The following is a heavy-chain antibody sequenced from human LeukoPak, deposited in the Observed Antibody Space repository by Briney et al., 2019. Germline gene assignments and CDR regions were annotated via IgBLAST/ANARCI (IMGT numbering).Heavy chain of an antibody. CDR3: ATDIRWGAFDI. CDR2: ISGSGGST. V-gene: IGHV3-23*01. Sequence: GGSLRLSCAASGFTFSSYGMSWVRQAPGKGLEWVSGISGSGGSTYYADSVKGRFTISRDNSKNTLYLQMNSLRAEDTAVYYCATDIRWGAFDIWGQGTMVTVSS. J-gene: IGHJ3*02. D-gene: IGHD3-3*01. CDR1: GFTFSSYG.